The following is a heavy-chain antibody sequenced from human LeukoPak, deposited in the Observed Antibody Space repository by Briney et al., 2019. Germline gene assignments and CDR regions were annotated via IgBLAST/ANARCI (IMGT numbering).Heavy chain of an antibody. CDR1: GFTFSSFS. CDR2: ISSSSSTI. J-gene: IGHJ4*02. V-gene: IGHV3-48*02. CDR3: ARDSVAGTSDY. Sequence: GGSLRLSCAASGFTFSSFSMNWVRQAPGKGLEWVSYISSSSSTIYYADSVKGRFAISRDNAKNSLILQMNSLRDEDTAVYYCARDSVAGTSDYWGQGTLVTVSS. D-gene: IGHD6-19*01.